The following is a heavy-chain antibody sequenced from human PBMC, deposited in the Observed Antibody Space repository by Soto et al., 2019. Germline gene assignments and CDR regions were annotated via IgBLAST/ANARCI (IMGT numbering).Heavy chain of an antibody. CDR2: ISAYNGNT. D-gene: IGHD6-6*01. J-gene: IGHJ4*02. Sequence: ASVKVSCKASGYTFTSYGTSWVRQAPGQGLEWMGWISAYNGNTNYAQKLQGRVTMTTDTSTSTAYVELRSLRSDDTAVYYCAREGYSSSSRLDYWGQGTLVTVSS. V-gene: IGHV1-18*04. CDR1: GYTFTSYG. CDR3: AREGYSSSSRLDY.